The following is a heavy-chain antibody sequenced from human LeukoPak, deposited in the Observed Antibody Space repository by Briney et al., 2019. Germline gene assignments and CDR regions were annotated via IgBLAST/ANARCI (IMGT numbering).Heavy chain of an antibody. V-gene: IGHV4-59*01. J-gene: IGHJ4*02. CDR1: GGSISSYY. Sequence: SETLSLTCTVSGGSISSYYWSWIRQPPGKGLEWLGYIYYSGNTNYNPSLKRRVTISVDMSRNQFSLKLSSVTAADTAVYFCAREGPTATSIDYWGQGTLVTVSS. CDR2: IYYSGNT. D-gene: IGHD2-21*02. CDR3: AREGPTATSIDY.